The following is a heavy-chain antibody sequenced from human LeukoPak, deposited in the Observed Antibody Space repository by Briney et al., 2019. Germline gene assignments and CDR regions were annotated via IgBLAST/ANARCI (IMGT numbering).Heavy chain of an antibody. V-gene: IGHV4-39*01. CDR2: IYYSGST. CDR3: AEGLGSSWFNYFDY. J-gene: IGHJ4*02. CDR1: GGSISSSSYY. Sequence: SETLSLTCTVSGGSISSSSYYWGWIRQPPGKGLEWIGSIYYSGSTYYNPSLNSRVTISVDTSKNQFSLKLSSVTAADTAAYYCAEGLGSSWFNYFDYWGQGTLVTVSS. D-gene: IGHD6-13*01.